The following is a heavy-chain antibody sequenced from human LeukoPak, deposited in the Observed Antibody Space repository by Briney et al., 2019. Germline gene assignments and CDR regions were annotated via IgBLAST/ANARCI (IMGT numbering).Heavy chain of an antibody. CDR2: IIPILGIA. Sequence: GASVKVSCKASVGTFSSYTISWVRQAPGQGLEWMGRIIPILGIANYAQKFQGRVTITADKSTSTAYMELSSLRSEDTAEYFCARLKYGMDVWGQGTTVTVSS. J-gene: IGHJ6*02. V-gene: IGHV1-69*02. CDR1: VGTFSSYT. CDR3: ARLKYGMDV.